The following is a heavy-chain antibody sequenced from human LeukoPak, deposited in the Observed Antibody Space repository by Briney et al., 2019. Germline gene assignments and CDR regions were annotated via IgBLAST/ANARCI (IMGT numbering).Heavy chain of an antibody. J-gene: IGHJ6*02. CDR1: GYTFTSYA. CDR2: INTNTGNP. Sequence: GASVKASCKASGYTFTSYAMNWVRQAPGQGLEWMGWINTNTGNPTYAQGFTGRFVFSLDTSVSTAYLQISSLKAEDTAVYYCAGDMKVATISPFYYYYGMDVWGQGTTVTVSS. V-gene: IGHV7-4-1*02. CDR3: AGDMKVATISPFYYYYGMDV. D-gene: IGHD5-12*01.